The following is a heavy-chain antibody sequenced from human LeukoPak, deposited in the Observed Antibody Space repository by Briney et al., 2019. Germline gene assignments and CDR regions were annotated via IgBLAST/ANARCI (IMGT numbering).Heavy chain of an antibody. CDR3: AKNYDSSGYYESVDAFDI. CDR1: GFTFSSYW. V-gene: IGHV3-7*01. Sequence: PGGSLRLSCAASGFTFSSYWMSWVRQDPGKGLEWVANIKQDGSEKYYVDSVKGRFTISRDNAKNSLYLQMNSLRAEDTAVYYCAKNYDSSGYYESVDAFDIWGQGTMVTVSS. D-gene: IGHD3-22*01. J-gene: IGHJ3*02. CDR2: IKQDGSEK.